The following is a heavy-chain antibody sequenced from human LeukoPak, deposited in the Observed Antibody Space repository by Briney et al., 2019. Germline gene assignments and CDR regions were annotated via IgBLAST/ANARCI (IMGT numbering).Heavy chain of an antibody. CDR1: GYTFTGYY. D-gene: IGHD3-22*01. CDR3: ARGGYYASSGYYPPDAFDI. V-gene: IGHV1-2*02. Sequence: ASVKVSCKASGYTFTGYYIHWVRQAPGQGLEWMGWINPDTGGTNYAQKFQGRVTMTRDTSISTAYMELSRLRSDDTAVYHCARGGYYASSGYYPPDAFDIWGQGTMVTVSS. J-gene: IGHJ3*02. CDR2: INPDTGGT.